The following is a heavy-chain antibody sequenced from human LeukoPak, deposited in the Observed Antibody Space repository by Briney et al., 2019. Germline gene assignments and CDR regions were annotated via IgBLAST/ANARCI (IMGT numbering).Heavy chain of an antibody. D-gene: IGHD6-19*01. Sequence: PSETLSLTCAVYGGSFSDDYWSWIRQPPGKGLEWIGEINHSGSTNYNPSLKSRGTISVDTSKNQISLKLRSVTAADTAVYYCARLRAVAKRIGPGYYYYMDVWGKGTTVTVSS. CDR2: INHSGST. CDR3: ARLRAVAKRIGPGYYYYMDV. J-gene: IGHJ6*03. CDR1: GGSFSDDY. V-gene: IGHV4-34*01.